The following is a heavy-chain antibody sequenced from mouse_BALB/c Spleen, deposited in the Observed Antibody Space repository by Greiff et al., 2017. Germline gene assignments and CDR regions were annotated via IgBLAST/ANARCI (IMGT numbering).Heavy chain of an antibody. CDR3: ARSPYGRLDY. D-gene: IGHD1-1*02. J-gene: IGHJ2*01. CDR1: GFTFSSYT. V-gene: IGHV5-9*03. Sequence: EVMLVESGGGLVKPGGSLKLSCAASGFTFSSYTMSWVRQTPEKRLEWVATISSGGGNTYYPDSVKGRFTISRDNAKNNLYLQMSSLRSEDTALYYCARSPYGRLDYWGQGTTLTVSS. CDR2: ISSGGGNT.